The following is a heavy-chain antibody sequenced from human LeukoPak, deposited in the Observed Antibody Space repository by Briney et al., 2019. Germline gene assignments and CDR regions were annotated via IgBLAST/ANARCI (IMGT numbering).Heavy chain of an antibody. CDR2: ITGSGENT. J-gene: IGHJ4*02. CDR3: AKASRQSSGWYFDY. Sequence: PGGPLRLSCAASGFIFSNYAMSWVRQAPGKGLEWVSAITGSGENTYSADSVKGQFTISRDNSKNTLSLQMNSLRAEDTAVYYCAKASRQSSGWYFDYWGQGTLVTVSS. V-gene: IGHV3-23*01. CDR1: GFIFSNYA. D-gene: IGHD6-25*01.